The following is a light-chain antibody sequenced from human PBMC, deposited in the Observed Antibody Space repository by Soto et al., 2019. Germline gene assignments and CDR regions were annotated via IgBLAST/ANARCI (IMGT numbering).Light chain of an antibody. CDR2: DVS. Sequence: QSALTQPASVSGSPGQSITISCTGTSSDVGGHNSVSWYQQLPGKAPKLVIFDVSNRPSGVSDRFSASKSGDTASLTISGLQAEDEADYYCSSYSTRTPLYVSGTGTKVTVL. CDR1: SSDVGGHNS. J-gene: IGLJ1*01. CDR3: SSYSTRTPLYV. V-gene: IGLV2-14*03.